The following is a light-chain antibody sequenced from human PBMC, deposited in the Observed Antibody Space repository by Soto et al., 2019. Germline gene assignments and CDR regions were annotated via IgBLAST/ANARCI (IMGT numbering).Light chain of an antibody. CDR1: SGDVLSYDA. CDR2: EGT. J-gene: IGLJ2*01. V-gene: IGLV2-23*01. Sequence: QSVLTQPASVSGSPGQSITISCTGPSGDVLSYDAVSWYQHHPGKAPKLLIYEGTKRPSGVSDRFSGPKSGHMASLTISGLQAEDEADYYCCLYAYDNGGLFGGGTKLTVL. CDR3: CLYAYDNGGL.